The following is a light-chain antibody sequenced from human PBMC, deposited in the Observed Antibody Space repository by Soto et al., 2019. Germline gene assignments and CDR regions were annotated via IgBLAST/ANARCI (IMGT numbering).Light chain of an antibody. J-gene: IGLJ2*01. CDR3: SSYAGSSNVV. Sequence: QSVLTQPPSASGSPGQSVTISCTGTSSDVGGYNYVSWFQQHPGKAPKLMIYEVSGRPSGVPDRFSGSKSGNTASLTVSGLQAEDEADYYCSSYAGSSNVVFGGGTKVTVL. CDR1: SSDVGGYNY. V-gene: IGLV2-8*01. CDR2: EVS.